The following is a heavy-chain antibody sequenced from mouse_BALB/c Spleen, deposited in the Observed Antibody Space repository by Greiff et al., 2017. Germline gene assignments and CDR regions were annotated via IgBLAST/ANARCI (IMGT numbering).Heavy chain of an antibody. Sequence: QVQLQQSGPELVKPGASVKISCKASGYAFSSSWMNWVKQRPGQGLEWIGRIYPGDGDTNYNGKFKGKATLTADKSSSTAYMQLSSLTSVDSAVYFCARRLGLYAMDYWGQGTSVTVSS. CDR1: GYAFSSSW. CDR2: IYPGDGDT. D-gene: IGHD4-1*01. CDR3: ARRLGLYAMDY. J-gene: IGHJ4*01. V-gene: IGHV1-82*01.